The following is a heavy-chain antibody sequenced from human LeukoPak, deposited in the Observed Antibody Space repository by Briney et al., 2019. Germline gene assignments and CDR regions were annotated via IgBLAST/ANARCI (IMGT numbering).Heavy chain of an antibody. D-gene: IGHD3-22*01. CDR3: ATSYDSSGCD. Sequence: GGSLRLSCAASGFTFSSYEMNWVRQAPGKGLEWVSYISSSGSTIYYADSVKGRFTISRDNAKNSLYLRMNNLRAEDTALYYCATSYDSSGCDWGQGTLVTVSS. CDR1: GFTFSSYE. CDR2: ISSSGSTI. V-gene: IGHV3-48*03. J-gene: IGHJ4*02.